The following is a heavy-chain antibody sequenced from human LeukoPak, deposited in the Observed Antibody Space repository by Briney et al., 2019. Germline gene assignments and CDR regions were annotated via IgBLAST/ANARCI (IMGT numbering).Heavy chain of an antibody. D-gene: IGHD1-26*01. J-gene: IGHJ4*02. V-gene: IGHV4-59*08. CDR1: GGSISSHY. CDR3: ARRTGGTGNFDY. Sequence: SETLSLTCTVSGGSISSHYWSWIRQPPGKGLEWIGHIYYSVSTNYNPSLKSRVTISIDTSKNQFSLKLSSVTAADTAVYYCARRTGGTGNFDYWGQGTLVAVSS. CDR2: IYYSVST.